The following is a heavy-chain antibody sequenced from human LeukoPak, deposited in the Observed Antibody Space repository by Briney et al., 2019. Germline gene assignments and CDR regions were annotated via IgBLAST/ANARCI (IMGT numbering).Heavy chain of an antibody. CDR1: GGSISSHY. CDR2: IYYSGST. J-gene: IGHJ3*02. CDR3: ARARTEDIVVVPRDAFDI. D-gene: IGHD2-2*01. Sequence: SETLSLTCTVSGGSISSHYWSWIRQPPGKGLEWIGYIYYSGSTNYNPSLKSRVTISVDTSKNQFSLKLSSVTAADTAVYYCARARTEDIVVVPRDAFDIWGQGTMVTVSS. V-gene: IGHV4-59*11.